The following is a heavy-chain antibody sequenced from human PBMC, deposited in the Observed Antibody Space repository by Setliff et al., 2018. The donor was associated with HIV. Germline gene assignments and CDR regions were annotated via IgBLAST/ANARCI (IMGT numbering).Heavy chain of an antibody. CDR2: IGTAGDT. J-gene: IGHJ4*02. D-gene: IGHD3-10*01. Sequence: GGSLRLSCAASGFTFVNHDIEWFRQAPGKGLEWVSHIGTAGDTYYLDSVKGRFTISREDARNSGYLQMNSLRDDDTAVYFCGRAVGPGAIHFWGQGTLVTVSS. CDR1: GFTFVNHD. V-gene: IGHV3-13*01. CDR3: GRAVGPGAIHF.